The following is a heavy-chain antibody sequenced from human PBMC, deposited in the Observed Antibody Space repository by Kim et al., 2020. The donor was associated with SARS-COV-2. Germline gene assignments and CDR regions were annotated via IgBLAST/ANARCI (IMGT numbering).Heavy chain of an antibody. CDR2: SPI. J-gene: IGHJ4*02. V-gene: IGHV3-11*01. D-gene: IGHD6-19*01. Sequence: SPIYYADPVRGRFTLARDTANNALLLQMSSLRPEDTAVYYCARGRSSGWAYWGQGALVSVSS. CDR3: ARGRSSGWAY.